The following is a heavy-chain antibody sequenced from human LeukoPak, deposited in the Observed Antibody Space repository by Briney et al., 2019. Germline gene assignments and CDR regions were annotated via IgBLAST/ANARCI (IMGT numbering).Heavy chain of an antibody. CDR1: GYTFTGYY. V-gene: IGHV1-2*02. Sequence: ASVKVSCKASGYTFTGYYMHWVRRAPGQGLEWMGWISPNSGGTNYAQKFQGRVTMTRDTSISTAYMELSRLRSDDTAVYYCARDRNGLRFLEWLLIWGQGTMVTVSS. J-gene: IGHJ3*02. CDR2: ISPNSGGT. D-gene: IGHD3-3*01. CDR3: ARDRNGLRFLEWLLI.